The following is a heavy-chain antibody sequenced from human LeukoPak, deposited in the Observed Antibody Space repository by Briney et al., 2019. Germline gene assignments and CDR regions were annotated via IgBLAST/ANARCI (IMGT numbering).Heavy chain of an antibody. CDR1: GGSISSYY. Sequence: SSETLSLTCTVSGGSISSYYWSWIRQPPGKGLEWIGYIYYSGSTNYNPSLKSRVTIPVDTSKNQFSLKLSSVTAADTAVYYCARGAKLTRWFDPWGQGTLVTVSS. CDR2: IYYSGST. J-gene: IGHJ5*02. V-gene: IGHV4-59*01. D-gene: IGHD1-14*01. CDR3: ARGAKLTRWFDP.